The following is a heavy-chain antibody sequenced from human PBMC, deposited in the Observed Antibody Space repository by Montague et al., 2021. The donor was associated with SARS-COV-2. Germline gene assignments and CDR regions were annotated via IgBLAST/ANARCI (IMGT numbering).Heavy chain of an antibody. D-gene: IGHD3-22*01. V-gene: IGHV4-34*01. J-gene: IGHJ4*02. Sequence: SETLSLTCAVYGGSFSGYYWSWVRQAPGKGLEWIGEINHSGSTHXNPSLKSRVSMSVDTSKNQFSLKMSSVTAADTAVFYCARSREEFTSIAVIITGGMHYFDYWGQGTLVTVSS. CDR2: INHSGST. CDR3: ARSREEFTSIAVIITGGMHYFDY. CDR1: GGSFSGYY.